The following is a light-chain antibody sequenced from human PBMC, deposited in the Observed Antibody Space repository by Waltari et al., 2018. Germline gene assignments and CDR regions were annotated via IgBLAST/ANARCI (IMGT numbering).Light chain of an antibody. J-gene: IGKJ4*01. Sequence: EIVLTQSPATLSLSPGDRAALSCSASQSVTTELAWYQQKPGQAPRLLIYDVSNRATGVPARFSGSGSGTDFTLTISSLDPEDFAVYYCQQRDSWPRTFGGGTKVEFK. CDR2: DVS. CDR3: QQRDSWPRT. CDR1: QSVTTE. V-gene: IGKV3-11*01.